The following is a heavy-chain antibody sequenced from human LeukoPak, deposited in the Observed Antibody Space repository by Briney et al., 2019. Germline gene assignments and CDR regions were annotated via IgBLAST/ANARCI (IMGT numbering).Heavy chain of an antibody. J-gene: IGHJ4*02. CDR1: GGTFSSYA. D-gene: IGHD1-26*01. Sequence: SVKVSCKASGGTFSSYAISWVRQAPGQGLEWMGRIIPIFGTANYAQKFQGRVTITTDESTSTAYMGLSSLRSEDTAVYYCARVGVEWELPDYWGQGTLVTVSS. CDR2: IIPIFGTA. V-gene: IGHV1-69*05. CDR3: ARVGVEWELPDY.